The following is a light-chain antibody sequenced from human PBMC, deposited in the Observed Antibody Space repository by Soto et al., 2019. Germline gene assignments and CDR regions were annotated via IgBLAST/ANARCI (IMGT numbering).Light chain of an antibody. Sequence: QHPISLSTLQGDRVTLCCRASQYINTRLAWYQHRPGQAPRLLIYQTSIRAAGIPARFSASGTGTDFTLTISDVQPEDFAVYYCHQRQSWPRTFGQGTRLEIK. CDR1: QYINTR. V-gene: IGKV3-11*01. J-gene: IGKJ5*01. CDR3: HQRQSWPRT. CDR2: QTS.